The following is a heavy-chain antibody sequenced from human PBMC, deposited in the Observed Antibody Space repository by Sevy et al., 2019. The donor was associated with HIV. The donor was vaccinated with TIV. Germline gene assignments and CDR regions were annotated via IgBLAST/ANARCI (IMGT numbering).Heavy chain of an antibody. J-gene: IGHJ5*02. CDR1: GYTFTNYF. CDR3: VRGDCGGDCSPHWFDP. D-gene: IGHD2-21*01. Sequence: ASVKVSCMASGYTFTNYFMNWVRQAPGQGLDWMGTINPSGGSTTYAQRFQARVTMTTDTSTGTVYMELSSLRSEDTAVYYCVRGDCGGDCSPHWFDPWGQGILVTVSS. V-gene: IGHV1-46*03. CDR2: INPSGGST.